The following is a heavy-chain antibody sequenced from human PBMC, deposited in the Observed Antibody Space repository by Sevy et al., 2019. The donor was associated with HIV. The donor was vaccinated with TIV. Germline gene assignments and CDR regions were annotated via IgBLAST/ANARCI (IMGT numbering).Heavy chain of an antibody. V-gene: IGHV4-39*01. CDR3: ARHIIRTALYDSRPGWFDP. J-gene: IGHJ5*02. Sequence: SETLSLTCTVSGGSISSSSYYWGWIRQPPGKGLEWIGSIYYSGGTYYNPSLKSRVTISVDTSKNQFSLKLSSVTAADTAVYYCARHIIRTALYDSRPGWFDPWGQGTLVTVSS. CDR2: IYYSGGT. D-gene: IGHD3-22*01. CDR1: GGSISSSSYY.